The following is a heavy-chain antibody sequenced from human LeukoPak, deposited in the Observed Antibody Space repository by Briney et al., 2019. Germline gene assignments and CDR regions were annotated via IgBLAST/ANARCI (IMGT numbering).Heavy chain of an antibody. CDR3: ARDETKRGYSYGTSPFDY. CDR2: ISYGGSNK. J-gene: IGHJ4*02. D-gene: IGHD5-18*01. Sequence: PGGSLRLSCAASGFTFSTYAMHWVRQAPGKGLDWVALISYGGSNKYYADSVKGRFTISTDNSKNTLYLQMNSLTAEDTAVYFCARDETKRGYSYGTSPFDYWGQGTLVTVSS. CDR1: GFTFSTYA. V-gene: IGHV3-30*04.